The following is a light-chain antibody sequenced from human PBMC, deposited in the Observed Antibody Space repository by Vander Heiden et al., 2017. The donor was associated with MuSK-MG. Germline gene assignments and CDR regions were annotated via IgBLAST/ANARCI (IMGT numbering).Light chain of an antibody. CDR3: MQALQTPWT. CDR1: QSLRHSNGYSY. CDR2: LGS. V-gene: IGKV2-28*01. Sequence: DIVMTQSPLSLPVTPGEPASISCRPSQSLRHSNGYSYLDWYLQKPGQSPQLLIYLGSNRASGIPDRFSGSGSGTDFTLKISRVEAEDVGVYYCMQALQTPWTFGEGTKVEIK. J-gene: IGKJ1*01.